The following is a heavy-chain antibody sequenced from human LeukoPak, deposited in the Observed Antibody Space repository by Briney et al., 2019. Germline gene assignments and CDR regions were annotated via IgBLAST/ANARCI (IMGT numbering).Heavy chain of an antibody. D-gene: IGHD3-9*01. Sequence: GGSLRLSCAASGFTVSSNYMGWVRQAPGEGLEWVSAIYIDGSIYYADSVKGRFTISRDNSKNTLYLQMNSLRTEDTAVYYCAKAEGYDILTGLDYWGQGTLVTVSS. CDR2: IYIDGSI. CDR1: GFTVSSNY. J-gene: IGHJ4*02. CDR3: AKAEGYDILTGLDY. V-gene: IGHV3-53*01.